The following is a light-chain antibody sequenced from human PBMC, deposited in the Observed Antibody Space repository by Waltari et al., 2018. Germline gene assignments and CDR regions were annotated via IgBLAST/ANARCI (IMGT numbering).Light chain of an antibody. J-gene: IGKJ2*01. Sequence: DFVMTQSPASLALSLGERATIHCKTSPTVLYNSNNRNYLTWYQQKPGQPPKLLFYWASTRESGVPDRFSASGSGTDFTLTISRLQPEDVAIYYCQQYYSIPYTFGQGTRLEIK. CDR1: PTVLYNSNNRNY. CDR2: WAS. CDR3: QQYYSIPYT. V-gene: IGKV4-1*01.